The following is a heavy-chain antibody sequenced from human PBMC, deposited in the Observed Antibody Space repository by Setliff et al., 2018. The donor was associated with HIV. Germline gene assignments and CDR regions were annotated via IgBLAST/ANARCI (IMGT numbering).Heavy chain of an antibody. CDR2: IHTSTGKP. J-gene: IGHJ4*02. CDR3: ARNSPFPPSSGAHFDF. D-gene: IGHD3-22*01. V-gene: IGHV7-4-1*02. Sequence: ASVTVSCKASGYSFTTYSINWLRQAPGQGPEWMGWIHTSTGKPTYVRDFTGRFVFSLDTSVNTAFLQISDLKTEDTAVYYCARNSPFPPSSGAHFDFWGPGTLVTVS. CDR1: GYSFTTYS.